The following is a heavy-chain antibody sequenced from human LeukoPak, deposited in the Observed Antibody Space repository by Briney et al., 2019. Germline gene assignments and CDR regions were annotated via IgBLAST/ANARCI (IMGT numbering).Heavy chain of an antibody. CDR2: ICYSGST. CDR3: AIASRFGERMGFDP. CDR1: GGSISSDNYY. D-gene: IGHD3-10*01. Sequence: PSETLSLTCTVSGGSISSDNYYWGWIRQPPGKGLEWIGSICYSGSTYYNPSLKSRVTISVDTSKNQFSLKLSSVTAADAAVYYCAIASRFGERMGFDPWGQGTLVTVSS. J-gene: IGHJ5*02. V-gene: IGHV4-39*01.